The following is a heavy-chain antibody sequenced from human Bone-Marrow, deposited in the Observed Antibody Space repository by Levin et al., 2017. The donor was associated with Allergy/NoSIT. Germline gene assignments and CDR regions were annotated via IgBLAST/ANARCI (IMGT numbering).Heavy chain of an antibody. CDR3: GRDPNGDYLGAFEM. J-gene: IGHJ3*02. Sequence: GESLKISCAASGFTFRNYFMIWVRQAPGKGLEWVSAVSGSGDFTRYADSVRGRFTVSRDNAKNTLHLEMTSLRAEDTAIYYCGRDPNGDYLGAFEMLGQGTVVTVSS. V-gene: IGHV3-23*01. CDR1: GFTFRNYF. D-gene: IGHD2-8*01. CDR2: VSGSGDFT.